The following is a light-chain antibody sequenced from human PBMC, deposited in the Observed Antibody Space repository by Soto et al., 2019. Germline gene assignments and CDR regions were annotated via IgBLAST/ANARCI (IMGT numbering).Light chain of an antibody. CDR3: SLYTSSSTVA. CDR1: SSDDGSYNR. CDR2: EVS. Sequence: QSVLTQPPSVCGSPGQSVTIPCTASSSDDGSYNRVSWYQQPPGTPPKLMIYEVSNRPSGVPDRFSGSKSGNTASLTISGLQAEDEANYYCSLYTSSSTVAFGGGTKLTVL. J-gene: IGLJ2*01. V-gene: IGLV2-18*01.